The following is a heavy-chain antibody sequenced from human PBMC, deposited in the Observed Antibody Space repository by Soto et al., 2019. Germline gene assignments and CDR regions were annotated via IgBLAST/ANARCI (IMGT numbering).Heavy chain of an antibody. CDR2: ISGTGGSA. CDR3: ARVYYDILTGHYAVGYYFDY. CDR1: GFSFRNYP. D-gene: IGHD3-9*01. Sequence: GGSLRLSCAASGFSFRNYPMSWVRQAPGKGLEWVSAISGTGGSAYYADSVKGRFTISRDNSKNTLYLQMNSLRADDTAVYYCARVYYDILTGHYAVGYYFDYWGQGTPVTVYS. V-gene: IGHV3-23*01. J-gene: IGHJ4*02.